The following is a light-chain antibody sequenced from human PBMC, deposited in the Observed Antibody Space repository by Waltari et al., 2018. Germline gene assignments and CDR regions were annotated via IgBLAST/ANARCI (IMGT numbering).Light chain of an antibody. CDR2: LGS. CDR1: QSLLHSNGNNY. CDR3: MQSLQTPGT. Sequence: DIVMTQSPLSLPVTPGEPASMSCRSIQSLLHSNGNNYFDWYLQKPGQSPQLLIFLGSTRASGVPDRFSGSGSGTDFTLKISRVEAEDVGVYYCMQSLQTPGTFGPGTKVDIK. J-gene: IGKJ3*01. V-gene: IGKV2-28*01.